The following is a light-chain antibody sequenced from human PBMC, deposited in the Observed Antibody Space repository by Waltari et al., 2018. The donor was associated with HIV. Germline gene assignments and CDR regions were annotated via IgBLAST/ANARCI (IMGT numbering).Light chain of an antibody. Sequence: EVVLTQSPATLSLSPGGRATLSCRASQSVANSLAWYQQRRGQSPRLLIYDTSNRATGVPARFSGSASGTDFTLTISSLEPEDFAVYYCQQSYNSLTFGGGTKVEIK. J-gene: IGKJ4*01. CDR1: QSVANS. CDR2: DTS. V-gene: IGKV3-11*01. CDR3: QQSYNSLT.